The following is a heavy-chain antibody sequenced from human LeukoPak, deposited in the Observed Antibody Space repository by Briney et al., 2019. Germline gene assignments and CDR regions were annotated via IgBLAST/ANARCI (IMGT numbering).Heavy chain of an antibody. CDR3: ARGRYSGSYYTAFDI. V-gene: IGHV3-53*04. CDR1: GFTVSSNY. Sequence: GGSLRLSCAASGFTVSSNYMSWVRQAPGKGLEWVSVIYGGGSTYYADSVKGRFAISRHNSKNTLYLQMNSLRAEDTAVYYCARGRYSGSYYTAFDIWGQGTMVTVSS. J-gene: IGHJ3*02. CDR2: IYGGGST. D-gene: IGHD1-26*01.